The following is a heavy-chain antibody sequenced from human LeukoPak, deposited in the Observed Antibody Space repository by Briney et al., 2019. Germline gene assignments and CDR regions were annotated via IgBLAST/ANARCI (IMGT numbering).Heavy chain of an antibody. D-gene: IGHD3-22*01. Sequence: GGSLRLSCAASGFTFSSYAMSWVRQAPRKGLEWVSAISGSGGSTYYADSVKGRFTISRDNSKNTLYLQMNSLRAEDTAVYYCAKDSLYYDSSGYYPSMDVWGQGTTVTVSS. J-gene: IGHJ6*02. V-gene: IGHV3-23*01. CDR3: AKDSLYYDSSGYYPSMDV. CDR1: GFTFSSYA. CDR2: ISGSGGST.